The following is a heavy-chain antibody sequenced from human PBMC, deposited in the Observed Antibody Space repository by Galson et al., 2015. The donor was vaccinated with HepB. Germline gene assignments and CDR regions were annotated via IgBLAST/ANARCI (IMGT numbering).Heavy chain of an antibody. V-gene: IGHV3-74*01. Sequence: SLRLSCAASGFTFSSYWMHWVRQAPGKGLVWVSRINSDGSSTSNADSVKGRFTIFRDNAKNTLYLQMNSLRAEDTAVYYCARVVIAVAGTNFDHWGQGTLATVSS. CDR3: ARVVIAVAGTNFDH. CDR2: INSDGSST. CDR1: GFTFSSYW. J-gene: IGHJ4*02. D-gene: IGHD6-19*01.